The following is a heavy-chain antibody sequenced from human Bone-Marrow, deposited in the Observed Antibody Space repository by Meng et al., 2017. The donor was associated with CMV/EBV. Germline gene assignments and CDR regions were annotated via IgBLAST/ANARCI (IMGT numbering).Heavy chain of an antibody. Sequence: SEPLSLTCTVSGDSVSSGSYYWSWIRQPPGKGLEWLGYIYYTGSTNYNPSLKSRVTISVDMSKNQFSLKLTSVTAADTAVYYCAREPNCSGGSCYSHWFDPWGQGTLVTVSS. J-gene: IGHJ5*02. CDR3: AREPNCSGGSCYSHWFDP. CDR2: IYYTGST. V-gene: IGHV4-61*01. CDR1: GDSVSSGSYY. D-gene: IGHD2-15*01.